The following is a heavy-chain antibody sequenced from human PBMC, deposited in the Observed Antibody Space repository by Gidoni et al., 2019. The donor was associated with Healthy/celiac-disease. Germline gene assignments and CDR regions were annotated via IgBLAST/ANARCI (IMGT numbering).Heavy chain of an antibody. CDR2: ISSSGSTI. CDR3: AREIGYGRANWFDP. J-gene: IGHJ5*02. D-gene: IGHD1-1*01. Sequence: EVQLVESGGGLVQPGGSLRLSCAASGFTFSSYEMNWVRQAPGKGLEWVSYISSSGSTIYYADSVKGRFTISRDNAKNSLYLQMNSLRAEDTAVYYCAREIGYGRANWFDPWGQGTLVTVSS. CDR1: GFTFSSYE. V-gene: IGHV3-48*03.